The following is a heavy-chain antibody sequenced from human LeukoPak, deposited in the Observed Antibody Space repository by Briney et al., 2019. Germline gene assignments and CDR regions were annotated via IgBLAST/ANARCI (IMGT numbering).Heavy chain of an antibody. D-gene: IGHD3-22*01. CDR2: ISISSNYI. V-gene: IGHV3-21*04. CDR1: GFTFSRYS. CDR3: ARDYHYDSSGYFGY. J-gene: IGHJ4*02. Sequence: GGSLRLSCAASGFTFSRYSMNWVRQAPGKGLEWVSSISISSNYIYYADSVKGRFTISRDNAKNSLYLQMNSLRAEDTAVYYCARDYHYDSSGYFGYWGQGTLVTVSS.